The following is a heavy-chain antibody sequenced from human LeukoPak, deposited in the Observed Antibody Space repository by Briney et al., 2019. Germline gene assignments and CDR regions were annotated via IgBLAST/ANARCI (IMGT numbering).Heavy chain of an antibody. D-gene: IGHD3-22*01. CDR2: IYSGGST. Sequence: PGGSLRLSCAASGFTFSSYAMSWVRQAPGKGLEWVSVIYSGGSTYYADSVKGRFTISRHNSKNTLYLQMNSLRAEDTAVYYCARSGLSYYDSSGYLGLYYYYGMDVWGQGTTVTVSS. CDR3: ARSGLSYYDSSGYLGLYYYYGMDV. V-gene: IGHV3-53*04. J-gene: IGHJ6*02. CDR1: GFTFSSYA.